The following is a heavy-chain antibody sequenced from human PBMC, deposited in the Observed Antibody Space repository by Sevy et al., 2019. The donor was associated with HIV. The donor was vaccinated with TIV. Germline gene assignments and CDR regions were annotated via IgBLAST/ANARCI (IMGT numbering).Heavy chain of an antibody. CDR3: ARAIALADSY. CDR1: GFIFSIYW. J-gene: IGHJ4*02. Sequence: GGSLRLSCAASGFIFSIYWMTWVRQAPGKGLESVANIKPDGSKKYYVDSVKGRFTISRDNAENSLYLQMNSLRAEDTAVYYCARAIALADSYWGQGSQVTVSS. CDR2: IKPDGSKK. D-gene: IGHD6-13*01. V-gene: IGHV3-7*01.